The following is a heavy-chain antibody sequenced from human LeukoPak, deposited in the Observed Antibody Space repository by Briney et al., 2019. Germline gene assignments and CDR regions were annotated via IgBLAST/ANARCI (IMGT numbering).Heavy chain of an antibody. J-gene: IGHJ5*02. CDR1: GDSISADNHY. V-gene: IGHV4-39*02. D-gene: IGHD1-26*01. CDR3: ARRLAHRSRWFDP. CDR2: IYYSGST. Sequence: PSETLSLTCTVSGDSISADNHYWGWIRQPPGKGLEWIGNIYYSGSTHYNPSLKSRVVISIDTSNNLFSLTLSSVTAADTAIYYCARRLAHRSRWFDPWGQGALVTVSS.